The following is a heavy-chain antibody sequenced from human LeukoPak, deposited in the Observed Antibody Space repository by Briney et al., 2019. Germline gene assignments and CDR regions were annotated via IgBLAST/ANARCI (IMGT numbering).Heavy chain of an antibody. J-gene: IGHJ3*02. CDR3: AKAEYCSGGSCEDAFDI. D-gene: IGHD2-15*01. CDR1: GGSFSGYY. CDR2: INHSGST. Sequence: PSETLSLTCAVYGGSFSGYYWSWIRQPPGKGLEWIGEINHSGSTNYNPSLKSRVTISVDTSKNQFSQKLSSVTAADTAVYYCAKAEYCSGGSCEDAFDIWGQGTMVTVSS. V-gene: IGHV4-34*01.